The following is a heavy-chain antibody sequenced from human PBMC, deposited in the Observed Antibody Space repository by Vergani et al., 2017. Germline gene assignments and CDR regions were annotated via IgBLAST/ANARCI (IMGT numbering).Heavy chain of an antibody. CDR1: GFTSSYYG. CDR3: ATKSCGTPGCQIGYFRE. V-gene: IGHV3-30*03. CDR2: ISSDGTQK. D-gene: IGHD1-1*01. J-gene: IGHJ1*01. Sequence: QVHLVESGGGVFQPGRSLRLSCVVSGFTSSYYGMHWVRQAPGKGLEWVAVISSDGTQKYYADSVKGRFTISRDNSKSTLYLQMNSLRTEDTAVYYCATKSCGTPGCQIGYFREWGQGTLVTVSS.